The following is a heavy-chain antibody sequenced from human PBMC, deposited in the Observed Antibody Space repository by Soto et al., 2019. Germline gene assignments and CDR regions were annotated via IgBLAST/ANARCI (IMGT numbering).Heavy chain of an antibody. CDR1: GGSISSSSYY. CDR2: IYSLGNT. J-gene: IGHJ4*02. Sequence: QMQLQESGPGLVKPSETLSLTCTVSGGSISSSSYYWGWIRQPPGQGLEWLGTIYSLGNTYYNPSVKSRDTISVDKSKSQLFLKLSSVTAPDTAVYYCSRQIYDSSGYYYAYWGQGTLVTVSS. V-gene: IGHV4-39*01. D-gene: IGHD3-22*01. CDR3: SRQIYDSSGYYYAY.